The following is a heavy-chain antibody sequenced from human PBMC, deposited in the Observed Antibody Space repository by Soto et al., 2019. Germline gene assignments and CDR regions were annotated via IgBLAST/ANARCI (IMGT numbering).Heavy chain of an antibody. CDR2: ISSSGSTI. Sequence: PGGSLRLSCAASGFTFSSYEMNWVRQAPGKGLEWVSYISSSGSTIYYADSVKGRFTISRDNAKNSLYLQMNSLRAEDTAVYYCASDGESGMDVWGQGTTVTVSS. CDR3: ASDGESGMDV. D-gene: IGHD3-3*01. J-gene: IGHJ6*02. V-gene: IGHV3-48*03. CDR1: GFTFSSYE.